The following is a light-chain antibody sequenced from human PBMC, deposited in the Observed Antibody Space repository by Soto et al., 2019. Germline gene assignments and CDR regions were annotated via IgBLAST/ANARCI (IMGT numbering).Light chain of an antibody. Sequence: EIVMTQSPATLSLSPGERATVSWRASQSVRSNLAWYQQKPGQAPRLLIYGASNRATGIPARFSGSGSGTEFTLTISSLQSEDFAVYYCQQYNNWPPITFGQGTRLENK. V-gene: IGKV3-15*01. CDR2: GAS. J-gene: IGKJ5*01. CDR1: QSVRSN. CDR3: QQYNNWPPIT.